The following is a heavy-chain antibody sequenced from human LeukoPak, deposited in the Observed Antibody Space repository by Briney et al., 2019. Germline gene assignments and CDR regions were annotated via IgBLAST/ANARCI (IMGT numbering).Heavy chain of an antibody. CDR3: ANLPTIAVAGTWASDAFDI. V-gene: IGHV3-30*18. J-gene: IGHJ3*02. Sequence: SGGSLRLSCAASGFTFSSYGMHGVRQAPGKGLEWVAVISYDGSNKYYADSVKGRFTISRDNSKNTLYLQMNSLRAEDTAVYYCANLPTIAVAGTWASDAFDIWGQGTMVTVSS. D-gene: IGHD6-19*01. CDR1: GFTFSSYG. CDR2: ISYDGSNK.